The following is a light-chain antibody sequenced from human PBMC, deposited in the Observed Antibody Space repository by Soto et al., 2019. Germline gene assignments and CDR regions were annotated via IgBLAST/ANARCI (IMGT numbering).Light chain of an antibody. CDR1: QSVISSY. CDR2: GAS. CDR3: QQYASSPGT. V-gene: IGKV3-20*01. J-gene: IGKJ1*01. Sequence: EIVLTQSPGTLSLSPGEGATLSCRASQSVISSYLAWYQQKPGQAPRLLIYGASSRATGIPDRFSGSGSGKDFSTTSSRLEPEDVAVYYCQQYASSPGTFGQGTKVEIK.